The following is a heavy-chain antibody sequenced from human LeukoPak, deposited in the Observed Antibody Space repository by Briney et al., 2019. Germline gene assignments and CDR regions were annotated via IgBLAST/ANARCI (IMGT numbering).Heavy chain of an antibody. V-gene: IGHV4-38-2*02. CDR1: GYSISSGYY. CDR3: ARDLLGYCSGGSCYSWFDP. CDR2: IFHSGST. D-gene: IGHD2-15*01. Sequence: PSETLSLTCTVSGYSISSGYYWGWIRQPPGKGLEWIGSIFHSGSTYYNPSLKSRVTISVDSSKNQFSLKLSSVTAADTAVYYCARDLLGYCSGGSCYSWFDPWGQGTLVTVSS. J-gene: IGHJ5*02.